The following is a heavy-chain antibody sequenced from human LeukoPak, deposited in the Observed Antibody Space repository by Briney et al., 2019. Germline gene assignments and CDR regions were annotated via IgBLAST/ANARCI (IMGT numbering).Heavy chain of an antibody. CDR1: GFTFSSYT. J-gene: IGHJ4*02. CDR3: AIVRGVYSYGHPYYFDY. V-gene: IGHV3-21*01. Sequence: GGSLRLSCAASGFTFSSYTMNWVRQAPGKGLEWVSSISSSSSYIYYADSLKGRFTISRDNAKNSRYLQMNSLRAEDTGVYYCAIVRGVYSYGHPYYFDYWGQGTLVTVSS. CDR2: ISSSSSYI. D-gene: IGHD5-18*01.